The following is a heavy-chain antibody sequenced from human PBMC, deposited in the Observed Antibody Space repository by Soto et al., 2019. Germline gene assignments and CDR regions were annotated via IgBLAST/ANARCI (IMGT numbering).Heavy chain of an antibody. D-gene: IGHD1-7*01. Sequence: QVQLQESGPGLVKPSQTLSLTCTVSGGSISSGGYCWNWIRQHPRKGLEWIGHIYNSRTTYYNPSLKSRVTISVDTSKSQFSLNLSSVTAADTAVYFCARSGNYGRYWYFDLWGRGTLVTVSS. J-gene: IGHJ2*01. CDR2: IYNSRTT. CDR3: ARSGNYGRYWYFDL. CDR1: GGSISSGGYC. V-gene: IGHV4-31*03.